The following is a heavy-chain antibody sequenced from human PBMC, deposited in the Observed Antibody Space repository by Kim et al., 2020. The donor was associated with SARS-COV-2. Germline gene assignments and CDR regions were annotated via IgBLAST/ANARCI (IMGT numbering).Heavy chain of an antibody. V-gene: IGHV4-39*06. D-gene: IGHD6-19*01. J-gene: IGHJ4*02. CDR3: ARMSSGWFTIDD. Sequence: YYIPALTSRVTISLDTSKNHSALKLVSVTAADTAVYYCARMSSGWFTIDDWGQGTLVTVSS.